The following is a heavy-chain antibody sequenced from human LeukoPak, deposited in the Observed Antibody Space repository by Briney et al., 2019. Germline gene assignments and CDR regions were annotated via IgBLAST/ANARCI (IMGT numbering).Heavy chain of an antibody. CDR2: ISGSGGST. J-gene: IGHJ4*02. CDR3: AKHDGAAVAGIFDY. D-gene: IGHD6-19*01. CDR1: GFTFSSYA. Sequence: GGSLRLSCAASGFTFSSYAMSWVRQAPGKGLEWVSAISGSGGSTYYADSVKGRFTISRDNSKNTLYLQVNSLRAEDTAVYYCAKHDGAAVAGIFDYWGQGTLVTVSS. V-gene: IGHV3-23*01.